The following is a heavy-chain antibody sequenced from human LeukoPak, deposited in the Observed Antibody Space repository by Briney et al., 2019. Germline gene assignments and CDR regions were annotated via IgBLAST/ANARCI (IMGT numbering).Heavy chain of an antibody. J-gene: IGHJ4*02. CDR1: GYTFTSHY. Sequence: ASVKVSCKTSGYTFTSHYIHWVRQAPGQGLEWMGIINPSIGNTDYAQKFKGRVTMNKDTSTRTVYMELSSLRSDDTAVYYCARGGCGGECSFDYWGQGTLVTVSS. CDR2: INPSIGNT. CDR3: ARGGCGGECSFDY. V-gene: IGHV1-46*01. D-gene: IGHD2-21*01.